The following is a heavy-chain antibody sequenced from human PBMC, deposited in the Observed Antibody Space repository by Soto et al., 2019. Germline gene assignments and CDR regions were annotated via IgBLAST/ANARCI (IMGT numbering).Heavy chain of an antibody. D-gene: IGHD1-7*01. V-gene: IGHV3-20*01. CDR2: INWRGSAT. Sequence: EVHLVESGGGVLRPGGSLRLSCAASGFTFADYAMSWFRHSPGQGLEWVSGINWRGSATGYADSVRGRFTISRDNAKKSLYLALSILRAEDTALYQCVRERGTVSSIDYYYYYSFDVWGKGTTVTGS. CDR3: VRERGTVSSIDYYYYYSFDV. J-gene: IGHJ6*03. CDR1: GFTFADYA.